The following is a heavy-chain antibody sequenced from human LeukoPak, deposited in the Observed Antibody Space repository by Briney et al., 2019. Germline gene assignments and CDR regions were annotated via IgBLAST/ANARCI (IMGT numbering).Heavy chain of an antibody. V-gene: IGHV3-7*01. CDR2: IKQDGSEK. J-gene: IGHJ4*02. CDR3: ARYGTGTHAFDY. Sequence: GGSLRLSCAASGFTFRSYWMSWVRQAPGKGLGWVANIKQDGSEKNYVDSVTGRFTISRDNAKNSLYLQMNSLGDEDTAVYYCARYGTGTHAFDYWGQGTLVTVSS. CDR1: GFTFRSYW. D-gene: IGHD3-10*01.